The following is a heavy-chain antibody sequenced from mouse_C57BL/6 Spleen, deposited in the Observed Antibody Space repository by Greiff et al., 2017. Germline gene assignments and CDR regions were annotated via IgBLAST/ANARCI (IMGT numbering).Heavy chain of an antibody. CDR1: GYTFTDYY. V-gene: IGHV1-19*01. J-gene: IGHJ2*01. CDR3: ARSTTVVAGDY. CDR2: INPYNGGT. D-gene: IGHD1-1*01. Sequence: EVKLQESGPVLVKPGASVKMSCKASGYTFTDYYMNWVKQSHGKSLEWIGVINPYNGGTSYNQKFKGKATLTVDKSSSTAYMELNSLTSEDSAVYYCARSTTVVAGDYWGQGTTLTVSS.